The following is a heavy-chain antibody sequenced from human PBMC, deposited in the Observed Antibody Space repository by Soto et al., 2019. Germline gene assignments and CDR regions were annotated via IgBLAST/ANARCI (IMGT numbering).Heavy chain of an antibody. J-gene: IGHJ4*02. CDR2: ISSYNAKT. D-gene: IGHD3-10*01. CDR1: GDTVTGYG. CDR3: ATGGGQRYGELDF. V-gene: IGHV1-18*01. Sequence: QVQLVQSGAEVKKPGASVKVSCKASGDTVTGYGVTWVRQAPGQGLEWMGWISSYNAKTRYAQKFQGRVSMTTVTSTNAANMELRSLTSAHTAVYYCATGGGQRYGELDFWCQGTLVIVSA.